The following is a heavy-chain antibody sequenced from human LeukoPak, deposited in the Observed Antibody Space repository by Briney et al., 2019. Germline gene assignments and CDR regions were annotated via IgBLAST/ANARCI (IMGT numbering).Heavy chain of an antibody. Sequence: PGGSLRLSCAASGFTFDDYAMHWVRQAPGKGLEWVSGISWNSGSIGYADSVKGRFTISRDNAKNSLYLQMNSLRAEDTALYYCAKDTYDSSGLIDYWGQGTLVTVSS. D-gene: IGHD3-22*01. CDR1: GFTFDDYA. CDR2: ISWNSGSI. J-gene: IGHJ4*02. V-gene: IGHV3-9*01. CDR3: AKDTYDSSGLIDY.